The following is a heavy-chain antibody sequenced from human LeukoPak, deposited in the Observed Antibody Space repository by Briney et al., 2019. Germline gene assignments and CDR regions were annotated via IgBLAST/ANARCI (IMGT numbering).Heavy chain of an antibody. J-gene: IGHJ4*02. CDR1: GYTFTGYY. V-gene: IGHV1-2*02. CDR3: ARGPLRFDY. CDR2: INPNNGGT. D-gene: IGHD2-15*01. Sequence: ASVKVPCKASGYTFTGYYIYWLRQAPGQGLEWMGWINPNNGGTNYAQKFQGRVTMTRDTSINTAYMELSRLTSDDTAVFFCARGPLRFDYWGQGTLVTVSS.